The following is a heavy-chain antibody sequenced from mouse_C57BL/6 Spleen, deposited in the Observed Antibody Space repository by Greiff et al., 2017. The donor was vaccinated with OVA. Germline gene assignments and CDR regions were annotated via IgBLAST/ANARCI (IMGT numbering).Heavy chain of an antibody. CDR2: INPYNGDT. CDR1: GYSFTGYF. V-gene: IGHV1-37*01. CDR3: AKPYGYDYWYFDV. Sequence: VHVKQSGPELVKPGASVKISCKASGYSFTGYFMNWVKQSHGKSLEWIGRINPYNGDTFYNQKFKGKATLTVDKSSSTAHMELLSLTTEDFAVYDCAKPYGYDYWYFDVWGTGTTVTVSS. D-gene: IGHD2-2*01. J-gene: IGHJ1*03.